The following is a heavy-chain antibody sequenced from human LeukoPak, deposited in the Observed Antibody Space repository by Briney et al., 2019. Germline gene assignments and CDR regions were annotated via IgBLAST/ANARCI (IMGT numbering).Heavy chain of an antibody. CDR1: GGTFSSYA. Sequence: GASVKVSCKASGGTFSSYAISWVRQAPGQGLEWMGGIIPIFGTANCAQKFQGRVTITADESTSTAYMELSSLRSEDTAVYYCALSTSSGWYLGNWFDPWGQGTLVTVSS. D-gene: IGHD6-19*01. CDR3: ALSTSSGWYLGNWFDP. J-gene: IGHJ5*02. CDR2: IIPIFGTA. V-gene: IGHV1-69*13.